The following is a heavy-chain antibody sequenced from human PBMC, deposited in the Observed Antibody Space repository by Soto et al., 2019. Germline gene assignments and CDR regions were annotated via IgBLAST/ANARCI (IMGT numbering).Heavy chain of an antibody. CDR2: IYPGDSDT. J-gene: IGHJ5*02. Sequence: PGESLTISCTWAGYSFTRHWIGWVRQMPGKGLEWMGIIYPGDSDTRYSPSFQGQVTIPADKSISTAYLQWSSLKASDTAMYYCARGNYYDSSGYYYVPWFDPWGQGTLVTVSS. D-gene: IGHD3-22*01. CDR1: GYSFTRHW. CDR3: ARGNYYDSSGYYYVPWFDP. V-gene: IGHV5-51*01.